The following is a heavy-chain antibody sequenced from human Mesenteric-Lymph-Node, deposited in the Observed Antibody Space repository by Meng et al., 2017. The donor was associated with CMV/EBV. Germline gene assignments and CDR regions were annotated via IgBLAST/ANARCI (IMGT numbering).Heavy chain of an antibody. CDR2: IIPIFGTA. Sequence: VSGMSSGGPFSSSAIRWVRQAPGQGLEWMGGIIPIFGTANYAQKFQGRVTITADKSTSTAYMELSSLRSEDTAVYYCARSSSSWYAYWGQGTLVTVSS. D-gene: IGHD6-13*01. CDR1: GGPFSSSA. CDR3: ARSSSSWYAY. V-gene: IGHV1-69*06. J-gene: IGHJ4*02.